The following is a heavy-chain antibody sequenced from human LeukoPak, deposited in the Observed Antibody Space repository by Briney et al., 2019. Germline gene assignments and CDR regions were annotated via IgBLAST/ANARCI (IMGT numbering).Heavy chain of an antibody. CDR3: ARDLYKSGLDY. J-gene: IGHJ4*02. CDR2: ISYDGSNK. CDR1: GFTFSNYG. Sequence: GGSLRLSCAASGFTFSNYGMHWVRQAPGKGLEWVAVISYDGSNKYYADSVKGRFTISRDNSKNTLYLQMNSLRAEDTAVYYCARDLYKSGLDYWGQGTLVTVSS. D-gene: IGHD1-26*01. V-gene: IGHV3-30*03.